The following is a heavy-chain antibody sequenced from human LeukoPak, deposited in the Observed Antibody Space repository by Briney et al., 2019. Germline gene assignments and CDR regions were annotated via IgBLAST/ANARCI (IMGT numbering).Heavy chain of an antibody. J-gene: IGHJ6*03. Sequence: AGGSLRLSCAASGFTFSSYWMSWVRQAPGKGLEWVANIKQDGSEKYYVDSVKGRFTISRDNAKNSLCLQMNSLRAEDTAVYYCARYTLGTIFGVVIRAYYYYYMDVWGKGTTVTVSS. CDR3: ARYTLGTIFGVVIRAYYYYYMDV. V-gene: IGHV3-7*01. CDR1: GFTFSSYW. CDR2: IKQDGSEK. D-gene: IGHD3-3*01.